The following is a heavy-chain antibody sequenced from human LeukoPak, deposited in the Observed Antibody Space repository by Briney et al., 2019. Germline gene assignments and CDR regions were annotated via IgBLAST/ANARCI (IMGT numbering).Heavy chain of an antibody. D-gene: IGHD3-22*01. CDR3: TTVQTYYYDSSGYFLDY. V-gene: IGHV3-15*01. CDR2: IKSKTDGGTT. Sequence: GGSLRLSCAASVFTSSNAWMSWGRDAPGKGLEWVWRIKSKTDGGTTDYAAPVKGRFTISRDDSKTTLYLQMNSLKTEDTAVYYGTTVQTYYYDSSGYFLDYWGQGTLVTVSS. CDR1: VFTSSNAW. J-gene: IGHJ4*02.